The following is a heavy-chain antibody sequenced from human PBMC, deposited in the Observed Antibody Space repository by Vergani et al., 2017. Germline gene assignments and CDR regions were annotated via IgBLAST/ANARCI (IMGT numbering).Heavy chain of an antibody. V-gene: IGHV3-23*01. J-gene: IGHJ4*02. CDR1: GFTFSSYA. Sequence: EVHLLESGGGLVQPGGSLRLSCAASGFTFSSYAMSWVRQAPGKGLEWVSAISGSGGSTYYADSVKGRFTISRDNSKNTLYLQMNSLRAEDTAVYYCAKGSARPHLIDYWGQGTLVTVSS. D-gene: IGHD6-6*01. CDR3: AKGSARPHLIDY. CDR2: ISGSGGST.